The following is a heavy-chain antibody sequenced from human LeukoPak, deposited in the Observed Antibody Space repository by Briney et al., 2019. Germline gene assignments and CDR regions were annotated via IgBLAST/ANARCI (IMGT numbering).Heavy chain of an antibody. CDR3: ARYVVYGSGKYYFDY. D-gene: IGHD3-10*01. CDR1: GGSISSYY. Sequence: SETLSLTCTVSGGSISSYYWSWIRQTPGKGLEWIGDSYYSGSTNYNPSLKSRVTISVDTSKNQFSLKLSSVTAADTAVYLCARYVVYGSGKYYFDYWGQGSLVTVSS. CDR2: SYYSGST. J-gene: IGHJ4*02. V-gene: IGHV4-59*08.